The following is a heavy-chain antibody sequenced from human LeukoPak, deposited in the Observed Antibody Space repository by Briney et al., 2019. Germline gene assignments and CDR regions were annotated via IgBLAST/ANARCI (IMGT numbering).Heavy chain of an antibody. V-gene: IGHV3-66*01. D-gene: IGHD5-12*01. CDR2: IYSGGST. J-gene: IGHJ4*02. CDR1: GFTVSSNY. CDR3: ARGLVGGNDGRDFDY. Sequence: GGSLRLSCAASGFTVSSNYMSWVRQAPGKGLEWVSVIYSGGSTYYADSVKGRFTISRDNSKNTLYLQMNSLRAEDTAVYYCARGLVGGNDGRDFDYWGQGTLVTVSS.